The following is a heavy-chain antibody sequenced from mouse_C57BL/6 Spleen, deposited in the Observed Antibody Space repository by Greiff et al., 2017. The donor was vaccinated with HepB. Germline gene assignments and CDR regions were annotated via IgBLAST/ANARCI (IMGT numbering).Heavy chain of an antibody. CDR2: IDPNSGGT. D-gene: IGHD2-4*01. J-gene: IGHJ2*01. Sequence: VQLQQPGAELVKPGASVKLSCKASGYTFTSYWMHWVKQRPGRGLEWIGRIDPNSGGTKYNEKFKSKATLTVDKPSSTAYMQRSSLTSEDSAVYYCAREGLIYYDYEGYFDYWGQGTTLTVSS. CDR1: GYTFTSYW. CDR3: AREGLIYYDYEGYFDY. V-gene: IGHV1-72*01.